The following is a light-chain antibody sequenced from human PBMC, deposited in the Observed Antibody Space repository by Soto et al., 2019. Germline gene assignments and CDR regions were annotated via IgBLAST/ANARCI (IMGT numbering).Light chain of an antibody. V-gene: IGKV1-39*01. CDR3: QQSYSSSPIT. CDR2: AAS. Sequence: DIQMTQYPSTLSASVEDRVTITCRASQSIGSYLNWYRQKPGKAPELLIYAASNLQRGVPSRFRGSGSGTDFTLTISSLQPEDFASYYCQQSYSSSPITFGPGTRLEVK. CDR1: QSIGSY. J-gene: IGKJ5*01.